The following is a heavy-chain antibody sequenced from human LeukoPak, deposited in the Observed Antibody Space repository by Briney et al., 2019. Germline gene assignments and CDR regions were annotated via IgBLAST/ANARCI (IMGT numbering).Heavy chain of an antibody. V-gene: IGHV4-59*01. J-gene: IGHJ4*02. D-gene: IGHD3-3*01. Sequence: NPSETLSLTCTVSGGSISSYYWSWIRQPPGKGLEWIGYIYYSGSTNYNPSLKSRVTISVDTSKNQFSLKLSSATAADTAVYYCARARREKGLTIFGVVTIGPYYFDYWGQGTLVTVSS. CDR1: GGSISSYY. CDR3: ARARREKGLTIFGVVTIGPYYFDY. CDR2: IYYSGST.